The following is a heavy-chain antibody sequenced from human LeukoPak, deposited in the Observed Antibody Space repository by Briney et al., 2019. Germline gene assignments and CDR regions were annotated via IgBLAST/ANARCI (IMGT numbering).Heavy chain of an antibody. CDR1: GFTFSSYW. CDR2: ISDTSYYK. V-gene: IGHV3-21*04. D-gene: IGHD5-18*01. CDR3: ARDPSGRGYSYGYWDY. J-gene: IGHJ4*02. Sequence: GGSLRLSCAASGFTFSSYWMSWVRQAPGKGLEWVSSISDTSYYKFYANSLKGRFTISRDNPRKTLYLQMNSLRAEDTAVYYCARDPSGRGYSYGYWDYWGQGTLVTVSS.